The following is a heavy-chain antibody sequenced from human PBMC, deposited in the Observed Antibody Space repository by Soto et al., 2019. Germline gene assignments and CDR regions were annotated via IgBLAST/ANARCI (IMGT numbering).Heavy chain of an antibody. CDR3: ARHYYDTSGYPQPLDY. CDR2: IYYSGST. V-gene: IGHV4-59*08. CDR1: GGSISSYF. D-gene: IGHD3-22*01. J-gene: IGHJ4*02. Sequence: QVQLQESGPGLVKPSETLSLSCTVSGGSISSYFWSWIRQPPGKGLEWIGYIYYSGSTNYNPSLKTRVTISLDTSKNQFSLKLRSVTAADTAVYYCARHYYDTSGYPQPLDYWGQGTLVTVSS.